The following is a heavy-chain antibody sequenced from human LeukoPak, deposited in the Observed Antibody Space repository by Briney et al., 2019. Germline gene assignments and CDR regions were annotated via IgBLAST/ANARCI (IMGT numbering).Heavy chain of an antibody. CDR3: ARDFNIFEYDFWIGPSEISCDY. CDR2: IKQDGSEK. Sequence: GGSLTLSCSASGFTFRRYWMSWVRPAPGKGLEWVANIKQDGSEKYYVDSVKGRFTLSRDNAQNSPYLQMNSLRAEDTAVYYCARDFNIFEYDFWIGPSEISCDYWGQGTLVTVSS. V-gene: IGHV3-7*01. J-gene: IGHJ4*02. CDR1: GFTFRRYW. D-gene: IGHD3-3*01.